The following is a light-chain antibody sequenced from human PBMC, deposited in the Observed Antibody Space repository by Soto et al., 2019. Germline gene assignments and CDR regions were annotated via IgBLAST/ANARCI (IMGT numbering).Light chain of an antibody. CDR2: DAS. J-gene: IGKJ4*01. Sequence: EIVLTQSPATLSLSPGERATLSCGASQSVTSSYLGWYQKKPGLAPRLLIYDASRRATGIPDRFSGSGSGTDFTLTISRLEPEDFAVYYFQQYATTPQTFGGGTKVEIK. CDR1: QSVTSSY. V-gene: IGKV3D-20*01. CDR3: QQYATTPQT.